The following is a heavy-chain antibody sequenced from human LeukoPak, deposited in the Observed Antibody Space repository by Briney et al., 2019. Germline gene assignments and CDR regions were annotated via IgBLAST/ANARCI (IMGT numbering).Heavy chain of an antibody. CDR2: INHSGST. V-gene: IGHV4-34*01. CDR1: GGSFSGYY. D-gene: IGHD2-15*01. CDR3: ARGRQEDIVVVVAAKVFDWFDP. J-gene: IGHJ5*02. Sequence: PSETLPLTCAVYGGSFSGYYWSWIRQPPGKGLEWIGEINHSGSTNYNPSLKSRVTISVDTSKNQFSLKLSSVTAADTAVYYCARGRQEDIVVVVAAKVFDWFDPWGQGTLVTVSS.